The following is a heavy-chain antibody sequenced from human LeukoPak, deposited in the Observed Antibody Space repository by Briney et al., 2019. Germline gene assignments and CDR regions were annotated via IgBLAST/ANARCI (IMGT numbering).Heavy chain of an antibody. V-gene: IGHV3-7*01. CDR1: GFAFSSYW. CDR2: IKQDGSEK. CDR3: ARYRLIEAAGTLRGYYYYYYMDV. Sequence: PGGSLRLSCAASGFAFSSYWMSWVRQAPGQGLEWVANIKQDGSEKYYVDSVKGRFTISRDNAKNSLYLQMNSLRAEDTAVYYCARYRLIEAAGTLRGYYYYYYMDVWGKGTTVTVSS. J-gene: IGHJ6*03. D-gene: IGHD6-13*01.